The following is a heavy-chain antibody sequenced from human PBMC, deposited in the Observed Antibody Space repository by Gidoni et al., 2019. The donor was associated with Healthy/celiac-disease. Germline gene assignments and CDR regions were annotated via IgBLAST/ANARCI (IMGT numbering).Heavy chain of an antibody. Sequence: QVQLVESGGGVVQPGRSLRLSCAASGFTFRSDAMHWVRQAPGKGLEWVAVISYDGSNKYYADSVKGRFTISRDNSKNTLYLQMNSLRAEDTAVYYCARVKQLWDNGPADYWGQGTLVTVSS. CDR3: ARVKQLWDNGPADY. J-gene: IGHJ4*02. CDR2: ISYDGSNK. CDR1: GFTFRSDA. V-gene: IGHV3-30-3*01. D-gene: IGHD5-18*01.